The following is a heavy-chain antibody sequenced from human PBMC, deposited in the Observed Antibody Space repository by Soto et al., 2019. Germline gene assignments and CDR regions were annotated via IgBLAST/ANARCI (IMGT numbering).Heavy chain of an antibody. CDR1: GGTSSNFV. J-gene: IGHJ6*02. D-gene: IGHD5-12*01. V-gene: IGHV1-69*06. CDR3: ARPERSGYERGDSYYHTRDV. CDR2: IIPMFGAV. Sequence: QLQLVQSGAEVKKPGSSVKVSCKASGGTSSNFVITWVRQVPGQGLEWLGGIIPMFGAVKYAQKFQDRLTITAERSRNPADLKLGRLTSDDTAVYYCARPERSGYERGDSYYHTRDVWGHGPTVTVS.